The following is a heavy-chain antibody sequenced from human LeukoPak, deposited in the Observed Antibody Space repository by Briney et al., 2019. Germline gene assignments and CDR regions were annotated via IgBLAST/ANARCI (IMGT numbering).Heavy chain of an antibody. D-gene: IGHD3-22*01. CDR2: ISSSSSYI. V-gene: IGHV3-21*01. Sequence: GGSLRLSCAASGFTFSSYSMNWVRQAPGKGLEWVSSISSSSSYIHSADSVRGRFTISRDNAKNSLFLQMNSLRAEDTAVYYCASSRYYYDTSTYYYIHYFDYWGQGALVTVSS. J-gene: IGHJ4*02. CDR3: ASSRYYYDTSTYYYIHYFDY. CDR1: GFTFSSYS.